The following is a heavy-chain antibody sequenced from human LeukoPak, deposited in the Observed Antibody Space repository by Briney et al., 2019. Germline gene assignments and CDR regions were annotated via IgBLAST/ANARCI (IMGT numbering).Heavy chain of an antibody. CDR2: ISGSGGTT. CDR3: AKDVKYSGHDRGGYFDY. D-gene: IGHD5-12*01. CDR1: GFTFSSYA. V-gene: IGHV3-23*01. Sequence: GGSLRLSCAASGFTFSSYAVSWVRQAPGKGLEWVSAISGSGGTTYYADSVKGRFTISRDNSKNTLYLQMNSLRAEDTAIYYCAKDVKYSGHDRGGYFDYWGQGTLVTVSS. J-gene: IGHJ4*02.